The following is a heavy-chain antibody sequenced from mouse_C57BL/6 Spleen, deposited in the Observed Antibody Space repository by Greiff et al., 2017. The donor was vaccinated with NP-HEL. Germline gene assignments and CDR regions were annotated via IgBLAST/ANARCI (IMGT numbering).Heavy chain of an antibody. J-gene: IGHJ4*01. CDR2: IYPGDGDT. V-gene: IGHV1-82*01. D-gene: IGHD2-2*01. CDR3: ASLGLRRVLYYAMDY. CDR1: GYAFSSSW. Sequence: QVQLQQSGPELVKPGASVKISCKASGYAFSSSWMNWVKQRPGKGLEWIGRIYPGDGDTNYNGKFKGKATLTADKSSSTAYMQLSSLTSEDSAVYFCASLGLRRVLYYAMDYWGQGTSVTVSS.